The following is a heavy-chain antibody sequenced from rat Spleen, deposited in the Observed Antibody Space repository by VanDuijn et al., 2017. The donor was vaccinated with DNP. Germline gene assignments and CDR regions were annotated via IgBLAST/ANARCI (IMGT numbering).Heavy chain of an antibody. Sequence: EVQLVESGGDLVRPGRSLKLSCVASGFTFNNYWMTWIRQVSGKGLDWVASITSSGGTTYYPDSVRGRFTISRDNAENILYLQMNSLRSEDTATYYCARGASDFTYDDYQRWFAYWGQGTLVTVSS. J-gene: IGHJ3*01. D-gene: IGHD1-9*01. CDR3: ARGASDFTYDDYQRWFAY. V-gene: IGHV5-31*01. CDR2: ITSSGGTT. CDR1: GFTFNNYW.